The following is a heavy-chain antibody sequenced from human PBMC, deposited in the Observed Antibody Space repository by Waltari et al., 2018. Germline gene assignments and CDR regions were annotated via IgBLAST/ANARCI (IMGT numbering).Heavy chain of an antibody. CDR3: ARGTERGDY. Sequence: QVQLVQSGAEVKTPGASVKVSCKASAYTFTGYYMHWVRQAPGQGREWMGRINPNSGGTNYAQKFQGRVTMTRDTSISTAYMELSRLTSDDTAIYYCARGTERGDYWGQGTLVTVSS. J-gene: IGHJ4*02. D-gene: IGHD1-1*01. V-gene: IGHV1-2*06. CDR2: INPNSGGT. CDR1: AYTFTGYY.